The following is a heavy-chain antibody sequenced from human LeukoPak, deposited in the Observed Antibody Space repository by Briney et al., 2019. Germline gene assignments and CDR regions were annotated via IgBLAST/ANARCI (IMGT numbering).Heavy chain of an antibody. CDR1: GYTLTELS. D-gene: IGHD1-26*01. CDR3: ATIVGATRAFDI. J-gene: IGHJ3*02. V-gene: IGHV1-24*01. Sequence: VKVSCKVSGYTLTELSMHWVRQAPGKGLEWMGGFDPEDGETIYAQKFQGRVTMTEDTSTDTAYMELSSLRSEDTAVYYCATIVGATRAFDIWGQGTMVTVSS. CDR2: FDPEDGET.